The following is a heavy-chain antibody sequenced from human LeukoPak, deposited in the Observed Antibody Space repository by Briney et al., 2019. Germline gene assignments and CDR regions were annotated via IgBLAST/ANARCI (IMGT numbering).Heavy chain of an antibody. D-gene: IGHD5-18*01. CDR3: TRGIGYTYGWSD. J-gene: IGHJ4*02. Sequence: GGSLRLSCVTSGFTFTDYAISWFRQAPGKGLEWVGFIRRIPSGGTTDYAASVKGRFTISRDNSKRIAYLQMNSLESEDTAMYYCTRGIGYTYGWSDWGQGTLVTVSS. CDR1: GFTFTDYA. CDR2: IRRIPSGGTT. V-gene: IGHV3-49*03.